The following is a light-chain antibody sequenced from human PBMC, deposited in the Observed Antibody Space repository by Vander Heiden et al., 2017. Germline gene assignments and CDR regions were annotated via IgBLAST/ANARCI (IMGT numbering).Light chain of an antibody. V-gene: IGLV3-21*02. Sequence: VRAEPRGRAVATEQTARITWGGNNLYTNSVHWFHQKPGQAPMLVVYDDSDRPSGIPERFSGSNSCNTATTTISMVQGGDEVDYYYHACDSASDGGVFGGGTKLTVL. CDR1: NLYTNS. CDR2: DDS. CDR3: HACDSASDGGV. J-gene: IGLJ3*02.